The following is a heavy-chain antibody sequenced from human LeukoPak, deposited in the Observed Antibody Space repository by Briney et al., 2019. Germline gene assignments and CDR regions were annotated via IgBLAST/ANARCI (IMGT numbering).Heavy chain of an antibody. J-gene: IGHJ3*02. V-gene: IGHV1-69*04. CDR3: ARDRSGWLPLWFGEFVDAFDI. CDR2: IIPILGIA. D-gene: IGHD3-10*01. Sequence: SVKVSCKASGGTFSSYTISWVRQAPGQGLEWMGRIIPILGIANYAQKFQGRVTITADKSTSTAYMELSSLRSEDTAVYYCARDRSGWLPLWFGEFVDAFDIWGQGTMVTVST. CDR1: GGTFSSYT.